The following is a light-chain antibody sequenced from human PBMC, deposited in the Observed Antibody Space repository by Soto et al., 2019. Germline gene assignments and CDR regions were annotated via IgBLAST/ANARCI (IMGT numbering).Light chain of an antibody. V-gene: IGKV1-9*01. J-gene: IGKJ4*01. Sequence: DIQLTQSPSFLSASVGDRVTITCRASQGISSNLGWYQQKPGNAPKLLIYAASTLQSGVPSRFSGSGSGTEFTLTISSLQPEDFATYYCQQLNSYPLTFGGGTKVEIK. CDR2: AAS. CDR1: QGISSN. CDR3: QQLNSYPLT.